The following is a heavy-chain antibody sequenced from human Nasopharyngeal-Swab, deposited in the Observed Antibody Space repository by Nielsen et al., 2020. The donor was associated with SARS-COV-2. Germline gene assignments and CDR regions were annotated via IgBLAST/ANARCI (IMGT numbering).Heavy chain of an antibody. CDR2: ISSSSSYI. V-gene: IGHV3-21*01. CDR1: GFTFCSYS. J-gene: IGHJ4*02. D-gene: IGHD6-19*01. Sequence: GASLTMACAWSGFTFCSYSMKWIRQPPGKGLEWVSSISSSSSYIYYADSVKGRFTISRDNVKNSLYLQMNSLRAEDTAVYYCARAYSSGWTWFDYWGQGTLVTVSS. CDR3: ARAYSSGWTWFDY.